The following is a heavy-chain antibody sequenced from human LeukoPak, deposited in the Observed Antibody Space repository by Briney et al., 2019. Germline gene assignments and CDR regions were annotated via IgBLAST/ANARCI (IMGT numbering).Heavy chain of an antibody. Sequence: SETLSLTCTVSGGSVSSGSYYWTWIRQPPGKGLEWIGEITHSGSTNYNSSLKSRVTISVDTSKNQFSLKLNSVTAADTAVYYCAKDYTSWGQGTMVTVSS. J-gene: IGHJ3*01. V-gene: IGHV4-61*01. D-gene: IGHD4-11*01. CDR1: GGSVSSGSYY. CDR2: ITHSGST. CDR3: AKDYTS.